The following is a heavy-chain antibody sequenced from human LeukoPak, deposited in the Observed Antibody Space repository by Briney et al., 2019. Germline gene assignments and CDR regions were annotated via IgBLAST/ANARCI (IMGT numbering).Heavy chain of an antibody. CDR3: AKDRTVVVTAYGGWFDP. V-gene: IGHV3-30*02. D-gene: IGHD2-15*01. CDR2: MRHDGSNE. CDR1: GITFSTSG. Sequence: PGGSLRLSCAASGITFSTSGMHWVRQAPGRGLEWVAFMRHDGSNEKYADSVKGRFTISRDNSKNNLYLQMNSLIVEDTAVYYCAKDRTVVVTAYGGWFDPWGQGTLVTVSS. J-gene: IGHJ5*02.